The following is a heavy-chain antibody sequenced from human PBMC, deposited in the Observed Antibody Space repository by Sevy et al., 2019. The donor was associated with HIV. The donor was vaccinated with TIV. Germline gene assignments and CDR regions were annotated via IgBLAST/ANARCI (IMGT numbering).Heavy chain of an antibody. CDR1: GYTFTNYG. CDR3: AKDRGYDNVGYCYSVS. V-gene: IGHV1-18*04. CDR2: ISAYNGNT. D-gene: IGHD5-12*01. Sequence: ASVKVSCKASGYTFTNYGISWVRQAPGQGLEWMGWISAYNGNTNYAQSLQGRVTMTTDTSTNTAHMELRSLRSDDTAVYFCAKDRGYDNVGYCYSVSWGQGTLVTGSS. J-gene: IGHJ4*02.